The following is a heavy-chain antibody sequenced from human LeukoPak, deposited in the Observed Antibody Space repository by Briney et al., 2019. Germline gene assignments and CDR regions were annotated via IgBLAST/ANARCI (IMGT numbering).Heavy chain of an antibody. CDR1: GFTFSSYG. Sequence: PGGSLRLSCAASGFTFSSYGMHWVRQAPGKGLEWVAFIRYDGSNKYYADSVKGRFTISRDNSKNTLYLQMNSLRAEDTAVYYCAKSHVVVPAAIPYFDYWGQGTLVTVSS. CDR3: AKSHVVVPAAIPYFDY. V-gene: IGHV3-30*02. J-gene: IGHJ4*02. CDR2: IRYDGSNK. D-gene: IGHD2-2*01.